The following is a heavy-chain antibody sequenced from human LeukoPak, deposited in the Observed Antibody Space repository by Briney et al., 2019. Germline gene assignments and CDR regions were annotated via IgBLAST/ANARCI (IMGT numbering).Heavy chain of an antibody. CDR3: ARGNWNDEADFDY. V-gene: IGHV4-59*01. D-gene: IGHD1-1*01. J-gene: IGHJ4*02. CDR2: IHYTGST. Sequence: SETLSLTCTVSGGSINSYYWSWIRQPPGKGLECIGYIHYTGSTNYNPSLKSRVTISVDTSKSQFSLKLSSVTAADTAVYYCARGNWNDEADFDYWGQGTLVTVSS. CDR1: GGSINSYY.